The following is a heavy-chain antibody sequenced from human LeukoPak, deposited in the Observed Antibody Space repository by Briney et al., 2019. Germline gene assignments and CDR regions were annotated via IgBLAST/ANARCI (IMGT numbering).Heavy chain of an antibody. D-gene: IGHD1-26*01. Sequence: GGSLRLSCAASGFTFSAYGMNWVRQAPGRGLEWVSAIGGYGTTTYYADSVRGRFTISRDNSKNTMYLQMGSLGAEDTAVYYCARAESRWELRWGQGTLVTVSS. CDR1: GFTFSAYG. CDR2: IGGYGTTT. V-gene: IGHV3-23*01. CDR3: ARAESRWELR. J-gene: IGHJ4*02.